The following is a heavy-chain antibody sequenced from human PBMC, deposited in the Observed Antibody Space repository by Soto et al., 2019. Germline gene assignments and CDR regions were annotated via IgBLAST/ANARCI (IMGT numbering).Heavy chain of an antibody. J-gene: IGHJ3*02. V-gene: IGHV3-48*03. CDR3: TGAGGYDAFDI. CDR1: GFTFSSYE. D-gene: IGHD5-12*01. Sequence: GGSLRLSCAASGFTFSSYEMNWVRQAPGKGLEWVSYISSSGSTIYYADSVKGRFTISRDNAKNTLYLQMNSLRAEDAAVYCGTGAGGYDAFDIWGQGTMVTVSS. CDR2: ISSSGSTI.